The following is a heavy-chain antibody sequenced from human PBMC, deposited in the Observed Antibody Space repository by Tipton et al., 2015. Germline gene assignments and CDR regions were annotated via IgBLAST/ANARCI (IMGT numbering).Heavy chain of an antibody. V-gene: IGHV4-61*01. CDR3: ARDAGRYYDSSGLSWYFDL. J-gene: IGHJ2*01. CDR1: GGSVSTSNYY. Sequence: TLSLTCTVSGGSVSTSNYYWSWIRQAPGGGLEWIGYIYYSGSTNYNPSLKSRVTISVDTSKNQFSLKLSSVTAADTAVYYCARDAGRYYDSSGLSWYFDLWGRGTLVTVSS. D-gene: IGHD3-22*01. CDR2: IYYSGST.